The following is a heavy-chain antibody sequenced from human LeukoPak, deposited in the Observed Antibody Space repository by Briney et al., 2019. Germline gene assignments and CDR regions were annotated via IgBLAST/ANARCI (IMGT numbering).Heavy chain of an antibody. V-gene: IGHV3-15*01. CDR1: GFTFSNAW. D-gene: IGHD1-20*01. Sequence: PWGSLRLSCAASGFTFSNAWRSWVRQPPGKGLEWVGRIKSKTDGGTTDYAAPVKGRFTISRDDPKNTLYLQMNSLKTEDTAVYYCTTDLGNWTLYYFDYWGQGTLVTVSS. CDR2: IKSKTDGGTT. J-gene: IGHJ4*02. CDR3: TTDLGNWTLYYFDY.